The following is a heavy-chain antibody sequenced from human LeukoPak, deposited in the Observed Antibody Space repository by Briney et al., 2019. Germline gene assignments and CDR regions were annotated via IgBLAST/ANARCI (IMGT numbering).Heavy chain of an antibody. CDR2: ISQNGYT. J-gene: IGHJ6*02. D-gene: IGHD2-2*01. CDR1: GAYIGTYY. Sequence: SETLPLTCTVSGAYIGTYYWSWIRQPPGKGLEWIGYISQNGYTLYTPSLKSRVTISRDTSENQFSLILSSVTAADTAVYYCTRHDVVPVIGHGIADWGQGTTVTVSS. CDR3: TRHDVVPVIGHGIAD. V-gene: IGHV4-59*08.